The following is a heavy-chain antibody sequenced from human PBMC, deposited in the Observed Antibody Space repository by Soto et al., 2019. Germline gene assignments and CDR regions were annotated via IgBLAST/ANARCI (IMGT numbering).Heavy chain of an antibody. CDR2: IYHSGST. CDR1: GYSISSGYY. CDR3: ARKVRAVVVPAAIGWFDP. V-gene: IGHV4-38-2*01. Sequence: KPSETLSLTCVVSGYSISSGYYWGWIRQPPGKGLGWIGSIYHSGSTYYNPSLKSRVTISVDTSKNQFSLKLSSVTAADTAVYYCARKVRAVVVPAAIGWFDPWGQGTLVTVSS. D-gene: IGHD2-2*01. J-gene: IGHJ5*02.